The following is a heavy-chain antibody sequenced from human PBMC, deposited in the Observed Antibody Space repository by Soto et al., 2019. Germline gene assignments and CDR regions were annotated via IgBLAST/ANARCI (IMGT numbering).Heavy chain of an antibody. CDR3: ARDEGDGYNFGWFDP. Sequence: QVQLVQSGAEVKKPGSSVKVSCKASGGTFSSYAISWVRQAPGQGLEWMGGIIPIFGTANYAQKFQGRVTITADESTSTAYMELSSVTSEDTAVYYCARDEGDGYNFGWFDPWGQGTLVTVSS. V-gene: IGHV1-69*12. CDR2: IIPIFGTA. D-gene: IGHD5-12*01. CDR1: GGTFSSYA. J-gene: IGHJ5*02.